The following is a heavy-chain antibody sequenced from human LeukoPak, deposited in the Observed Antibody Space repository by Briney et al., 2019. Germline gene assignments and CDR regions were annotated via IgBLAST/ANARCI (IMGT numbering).Heavy chain of an antibody. Sequence: SETLSLTCAVYGGSFSGYYWSWIRQPPGNGLEGIGEINHSGSTNYNPSLKSRATISVDTSKNQFSLKLSSVTAADTAVYYRAREKSRYGSGSYYKISTARRFDYWGQGTLVTVSS. J-gene: IGHJ4*02. V-gene: IGHV4-34*01. CDR1: GGSFSGYY. CDR2: INHSGST. CDR3: AREKSRYGSGSYYKISTARRFDY. D-gene: IGHD3-10*01.